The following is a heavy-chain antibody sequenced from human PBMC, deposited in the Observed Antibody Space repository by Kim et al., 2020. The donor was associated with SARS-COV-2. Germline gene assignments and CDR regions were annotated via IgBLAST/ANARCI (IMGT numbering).Heavy chain of an antibody. V-gene: IGHV3-23*01. J-gene: IGHJ4*02. CDR2: ISGSGDAT. CDR3: FKGGWLSRFDY. D-gene: IGHD5-12*01. Sequence: GGSLRLSCVASGFSFSHYAMTWVRQAPGKGLTWVAAISGSGDATYYAESVRGRITISRDNSQNTLFLQLNSLRVDDTAIYFCFKGGWLSRFDYWGQGVLVTVSS. CDR1: GFSFSHYA.